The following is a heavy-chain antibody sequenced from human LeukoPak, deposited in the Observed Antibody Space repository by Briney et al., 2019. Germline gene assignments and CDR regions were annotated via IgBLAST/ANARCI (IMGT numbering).Heavy chain of an antibody. Sequence: SETLSLTCTVSGGSISSGSYYWGWIRQPPGKGLEWIGSLYYSGSTYYNPSLKSRVTISVDTSKNQFSLKLSSVTAADTAVYYCARLYYYDSSGYNSYWFDPWGQGTLVSVSS. J-gene: IGHJ5*02. CDR1: GGSISSGSYY. CDR3: ARLYYYDSSGYNSYWFDP. CDR2: LYYSGST. V-gene: IGHV4-39*01. D-gene: IGHD3-22*01.